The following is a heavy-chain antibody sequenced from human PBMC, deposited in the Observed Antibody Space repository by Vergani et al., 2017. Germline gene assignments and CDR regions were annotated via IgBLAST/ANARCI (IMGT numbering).Heavy chain of an antibody. CDR2: INPSGGST. V-gene: IGHV1-46*01. CDR1: GYTFTSYY. J-gene: IGHJ6*03. CDR3: ARGRGAGYCSSTSCYERRSWYYYYYMDV. D-gene: IGHD2-2*01. Sequence: QVQLVQSGAEVKKPGASVKVSCKASGYTFTSYYMHWVRQAPGQGLEWMGIINPSGGSTSYAQKFQGRVTMTRDTSTSTVYMELSSLRSEDTAVYYCARGRGAGYCSSTSCYERRSWYYYYYMDVWGKGTTVTVSS.